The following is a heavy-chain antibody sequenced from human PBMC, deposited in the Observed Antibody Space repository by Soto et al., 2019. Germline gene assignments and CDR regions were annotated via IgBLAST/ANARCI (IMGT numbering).Heavy chain of an antibody. CDR1: GGSISSYY. CDR3: ARHGAHDFDY. J-gene: IGHJ4*02. Sequence: KTSETLSLTCTVSGGSISSYYWSWIRQPPGKGLEWIGYIYYSGSTNYNPSLKSRVTISVDTSKNQFSLKLSSVTAADTAVYYCARHGAHDFDYWGQGTLVTSPQ. CDR2: IYYSGST. V-gene: IGHV4-59*08.